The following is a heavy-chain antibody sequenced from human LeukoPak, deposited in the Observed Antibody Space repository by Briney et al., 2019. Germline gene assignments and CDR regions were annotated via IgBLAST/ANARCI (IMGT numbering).Heavy chain of an antibody. V-gene: IGHV4-39*07. Sequence: SETLSLTCTVSGGSISSSSYYWGWPRQPPGKGLEWIGSIYYSGSTYYNPSLKSRVTISVDTSKNQFSLKLSSVTAADTAVYYCARGRRKPETNRWFDPWGQGTLVTVSS. CDR2: IYYSGST. D-gene: IGHD1-14*01. J-gene: IGHJ5*02. CDR1: GGSISSSSYY. CDR3: ARGRRKPETNRWFDP.